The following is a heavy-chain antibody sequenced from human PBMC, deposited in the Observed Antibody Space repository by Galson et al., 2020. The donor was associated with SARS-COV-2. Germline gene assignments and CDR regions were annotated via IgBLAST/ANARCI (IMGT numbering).Heavy chain of an antibody. CDR2: IYTNDYT. D-gene: IGHD5-12*01. Sequence: LETLSLTCTVSGGSISTYYWNWIRQPAGKGLEWIGRIYTNDYTNYNPSLKSRLTMSVDTSKNQFSLKLTSVTAADTAVYYCARGGDRGYSGYDYDYWGQGTLVTVSS. J-gene: IGHJ4*02. CDR1: GGSISTYY. V-gene: IGHV4-4*07. CDR3: ARGGDRGYSGYDYDY.